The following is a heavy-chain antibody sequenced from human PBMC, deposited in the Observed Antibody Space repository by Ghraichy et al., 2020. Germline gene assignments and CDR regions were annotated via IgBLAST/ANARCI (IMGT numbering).Heavy chain of an antibody. V-gene: IGHV3-30-3*01. CDR1: GFTFSSYA. D-gene: IGHD6-19*01. CDR3: ARDREPRSSGWYDY. Sequence: SLNISCAASGFTFSSYAMHWVRQAPGKGLEWVAVISYDGSNKYYADSVKGRFTISRDNSKNTLYLQMNSLRAEDTAVYYCARDREPRSSGWYDYWGQGTLVTVSS. CDR2: ISYDGSNK. J-gene: IGHJ4*02.